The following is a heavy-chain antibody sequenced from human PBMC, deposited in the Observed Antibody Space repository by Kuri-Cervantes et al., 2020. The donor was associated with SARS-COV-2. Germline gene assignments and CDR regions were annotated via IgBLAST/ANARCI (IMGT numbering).Heavy chain of an antibody. CDR2: IYYSGST. V-gene: IGHV4-59*08. CDR1: GGSISSYY. Sequence: SETLSLTCTVSGGSISSYYWSWIRQPPGKGLEWIGYIYYSGSTNYNPSLKSRVTISVDTSKNQFSLKLSPVTAADTAVYYCARHTIFGAHDAFDIWGQGTMVTVSS. J-gene: IGHJ3*02. D-gene: IGHD3-3*01. CDR3: ARHTIFGAHDAFDI.